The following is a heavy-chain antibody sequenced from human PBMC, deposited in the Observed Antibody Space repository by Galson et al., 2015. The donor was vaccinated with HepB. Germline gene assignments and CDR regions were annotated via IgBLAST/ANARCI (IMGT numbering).Heavy chain of an antibody. J-gene: IGHJ3*02. D-gene: IGHD5-12*01. Sequence: SVKVSCKASGYTFTSYYMHWVRQAPGQGLEWMGIINPSGGSTSYAQKFQGRVTMTRDTSTSTVYMELSSLRSEDTAVYYCARRGWLRPAEGAFDIWGQGTMVTVSS. CDR1: GYTFTSYY. CDR3: ARRGWLRPAEGAFDI. CDR2: INPSGGST. V-gene: IGHV1-46*03.